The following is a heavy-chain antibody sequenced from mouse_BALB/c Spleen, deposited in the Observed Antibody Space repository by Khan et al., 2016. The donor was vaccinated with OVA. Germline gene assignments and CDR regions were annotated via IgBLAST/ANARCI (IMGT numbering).Heavy chain of an antibody. J-gene: IGHJ3*01. CDR2: INYSGNT. V-gene: IGHV3-2*02. Sequence: EVQLQESGPGLVKPSQSLSLTCTVTGYSINSEYAWNWIRQFPGNKLEWMGYINYSGNTRFNPSLKSRTSITRDTSKNRFFLQLNSVTTEDTATYYCARKDYYDYDPFPYWGQGTLVTVSA. CDR1: GYSINSEYA. CDR3: ARKDYYDYDPFPY. D-gene: IGHD2-4*01.